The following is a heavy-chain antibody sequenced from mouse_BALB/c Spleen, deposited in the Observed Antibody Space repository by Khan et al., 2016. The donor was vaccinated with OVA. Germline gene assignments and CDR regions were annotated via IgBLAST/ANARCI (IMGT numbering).Heavy chain of an antibody. CDR1: GYSFTLYY. V-gene: IGHV1-26*01. Sequence: VQLQQPGPDLVKPGASVKISCKASGYSFTLYYMTWVKQSHGKSLEWIGRVNPNTGGSAYNQEFKGKAILTVDKSSNTAYMELHSLTSEDSAVYYCARGYDFFAYWGQGTLVTVSA. J-gene: IGHJ3*01. D-gene: IGHD2-14*01. CDR2: VNPNTGGS. CDR3: ARGYDFFAY.